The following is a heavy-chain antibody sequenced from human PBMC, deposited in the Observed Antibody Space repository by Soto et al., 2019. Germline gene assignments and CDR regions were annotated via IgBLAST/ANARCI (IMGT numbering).Heavy chain of an antibody. D-gene: IGHD2-2*02. Sequence: ESGGGLVQSGGSLSLSCAASGFTFSSYSMYWVRQAPGKGLEWVSYITSSSSTIYYADSVKGRFTSSRDNAKNSLYLQMNSLRDEDTAVYYCARGRGYCSGISCYIDYWGQGILVTVSS. J-gene: IGHJ4*02. CDR2: ITSSSSTI. CDR3: ARGRGYCSGISCYIDY. V-gene: IGHV3-48*02. CDR1: GFTFSSYS.